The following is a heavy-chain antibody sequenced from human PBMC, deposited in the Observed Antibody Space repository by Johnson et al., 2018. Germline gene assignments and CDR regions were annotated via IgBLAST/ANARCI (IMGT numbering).Heavy chain of an antibody. J-gene: IGHJ3*02. CDR3: ARVDYSGADYDAFDS. CDR2: TNNSGSS. CDR1: GGSFSGYY. Sequence: QVQLQQWGAGLVKPSETLSLTCAVYGGSFSGYYWSWIRQPPGKGLEWIGETNNSGSSNYNPSLKSRVTISVDTSKKQFSLTLSSVTAADTAIYYCARVDYSGADYDAFDSWGQGTMVTVSS. V-gene: IGHV4-34*01. D-gene: IGHD1-26*01.